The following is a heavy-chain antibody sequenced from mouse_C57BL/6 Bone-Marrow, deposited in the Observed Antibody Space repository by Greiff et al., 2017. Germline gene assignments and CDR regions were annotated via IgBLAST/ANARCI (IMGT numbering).Heavy chain of an antibody. CDR1: GYTFTSYW. V-gene: IGHV1-50*01. J-gene: IGHJ2*01. Sequence: VQLKQPGAELVKPGASVKLSCKASGYTFTSYWMQWVKQRPGQGLEWIGEIDPSDSYTNYNQKFKGKATLTVDTSSSTAYMQLSSLTSEDSAVYYCASPNWGYFDDWGQGTTLTVSS. D-gene: IGHD4-1*01. CDR2: IDPSDSYT. CDR3: ASPNWGYFDD.